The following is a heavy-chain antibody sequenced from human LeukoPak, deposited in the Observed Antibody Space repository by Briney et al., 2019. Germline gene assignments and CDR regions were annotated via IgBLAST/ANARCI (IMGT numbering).Heavy chain of an antibody. J-gene: IGHJ5*02. D-gene: IGHD1-26*01. CDR3: TRDPSGSFFNWFDP. V-gene: IGHV4-59*01. Sequence: SETLSLTCTVSSGSISSYYWGWIRQPPGKGLEWIGYVYYSGGTNYNPSLKSRVTISVDTSKNQFSLKLRSVTAADTAVYYCTRDPSGSFFNWFDPWGQGTLVTVSS. CDR1: SGSISSYY. CDR2: VYYSGGT.